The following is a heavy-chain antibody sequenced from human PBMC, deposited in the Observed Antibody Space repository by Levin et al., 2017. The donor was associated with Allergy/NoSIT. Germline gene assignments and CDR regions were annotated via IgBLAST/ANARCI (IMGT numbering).Heavy chain of an antibody. Sequence: PSETLSLTCTVSGGSISSSSYYWGWIRQPPGKGLEWIGSIYYSGSTYYNPSLKSRVTISVDTSKNQFSLKLSSVTAADTAVYYCAREPPRIYYDFWSGYYEGDWFDPWGQGTLVTVSS. CDR1: GGSISSSSYY. J-gene: IGHJ5*02. CDR2: IYYSGST. V-gene: IGHV4-39*07. CDR3: AREPPRIYYDFWSGYYEGDWFDP. D-gene: IGHD3-3*01.